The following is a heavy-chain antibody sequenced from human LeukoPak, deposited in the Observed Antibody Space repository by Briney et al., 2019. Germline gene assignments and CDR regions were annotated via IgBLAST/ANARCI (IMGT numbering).Heavy chain of an antibody. V-gene: IGHV1-18*01. CDR3: ARDGGWGRYFGWLLSPYGWFDP. D-gene: IGHD3-9*01. CDR2: ISAYNGDT. Sequence: GASVKLSCKASGYTFTSYGISWVRHGPGQGLGRVGWISAYNGDTNYAQKLQGRVTMTTDTSTSTAYMELRSLRSDDTAVYYCARDGGWGRYFGWLLSPYGWFDPWGQGTLVTVSS. J-gene: IGHJ5*02. CDR1: GYTFTSYG.